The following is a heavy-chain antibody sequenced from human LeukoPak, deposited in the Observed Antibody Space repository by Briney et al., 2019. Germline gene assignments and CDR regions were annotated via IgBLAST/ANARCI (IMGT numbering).Heavy chain of an antibody. CDR3: ATLVLEYSSGYYGYMDV. V-gene: IGHV4-39*02. CDR1: GGSISSSSYY. CDR2: MYYSGST. D-gene: IGHD6-19*01. Sequence: PSETLSLTCTVSGGSISSSSYYWGWIRQPPGKGLEWIGIMYYSGSTYYNPSLKSRVTISVDTSKNHFSLNLSSVTAADTAVYYCATLVLEYSSGYYGYMDVWGKGTTVTISS. J-gene: IGHJ6*03.